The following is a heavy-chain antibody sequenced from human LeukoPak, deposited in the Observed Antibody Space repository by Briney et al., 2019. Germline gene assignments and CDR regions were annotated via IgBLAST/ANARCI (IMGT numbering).Heavy chain of an antibody. CDR1: GFTFSSYS. D-gene: IGHD2-2*01. Sequence: PGGSLRLSCAASGFTFSSYSMDWVRQAPGKGLEWVSYISSSSTIYYVDSVKGRFTISRDNAKNSLYLQMNSLRAEDTAVYYCARDPGYCSSTSCSGWGQGTLVTVSS. V-gene: IGHV3-48*01. CDR2: ISSSSTI. J-gene: IGHJ4*02. CDR3: ARDPGYCSSTSCSG.